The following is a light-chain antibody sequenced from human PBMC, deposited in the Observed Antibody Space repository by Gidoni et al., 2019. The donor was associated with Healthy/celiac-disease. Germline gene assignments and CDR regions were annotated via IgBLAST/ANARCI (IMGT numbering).Light chain of an antibody. CDR3: QKYNSAPYT. Sequence: DIQMTQSPSSLSASVGDRVPITCRPSQGISNYLAWYQQKPGKVPKLLIYAASTLQSGVPSRFSGSGSGTDFTLTISSLQPEDVATYYCQKYNSAPYTFXXXTKLEIK. CDR2: AAS. J-gene: IGKJ2*01. CDR1: QGISNY. V-gene: IGKV1-27*01.